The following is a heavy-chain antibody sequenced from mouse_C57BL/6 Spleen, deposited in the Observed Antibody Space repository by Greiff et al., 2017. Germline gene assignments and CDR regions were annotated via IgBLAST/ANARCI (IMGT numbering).Heavy chain of an antibody. Sequence: QVQLKESGAELVRPGTSVKMSCKASGYTFTNYWIGWAKQRPGHGLEWIGDIYPGGGYTNYNEKFKGKATLTADKSSSTAYMQFGSLTSEDSAIYYCARGLRDYAMDYWGQGTSVTVSS. V-gene: IGHV1-63*01. CDR2: IYPGGGYT. CDR3: ARGLRDYAMDY. CDR1: GYTFTNYW. D-gene: IGHD1-3*01. J-gene: IGHJ4*01.